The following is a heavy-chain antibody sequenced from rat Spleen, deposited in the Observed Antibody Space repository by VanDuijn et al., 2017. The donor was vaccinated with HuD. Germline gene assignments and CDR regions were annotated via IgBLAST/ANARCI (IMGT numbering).Heavy chain of an antibody. CDR2: ISYDGSGT. J-gene: IGHJ2*01. D-gene: IGHD1-12*02. CDR1: GFTFSDYN. Sequence: EVHLVESGGGLVQPGRSMKLSCAASGFTFSDYNMAWVRQGPKKGLEWVATISYDGSGTYYRDSVQGRFTVSRDNAKGTLFLQMDSLRSEDTATYYCAKSRFYYYDGGYYCFNYWGQGVMVTVSS. CDR3: AKSRFYYYDGGYYCFNY. V-gene: IGHV5-7*01.